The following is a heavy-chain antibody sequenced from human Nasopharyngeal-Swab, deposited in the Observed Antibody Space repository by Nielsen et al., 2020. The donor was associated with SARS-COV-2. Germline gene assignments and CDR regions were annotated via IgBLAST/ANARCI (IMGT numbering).Heavy chain of an antibody. V-gene: IGHV3-9*01. CDR1: GFTFDDYA. CDR3: VRGYSHGLRDYFDY. Sequence: GGSLRLSCAASGFTFDDYAMHWVRQPPGKGLEWVAGISWNSGSTGYADSVKGRFTTSRDNAKNSLYLQMNSLGAEDTALYYCVRGYSHGLRDYFDYWGQGTLVTVSS. CDR2: ISWNSGST. D-gene: IGHD5-18*01. J-gene: IGHJ4*02.